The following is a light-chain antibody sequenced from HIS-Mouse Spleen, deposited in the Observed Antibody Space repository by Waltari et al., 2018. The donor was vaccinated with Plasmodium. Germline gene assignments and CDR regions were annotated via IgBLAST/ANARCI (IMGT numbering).Light chain of an antibody. CDR2: DVS. J-gene: IGLJ1*01. CDR3: SSYTSSSTLNYV. Sequence: QSALTQPASVSGSPGQSITISCTGTSSDVGGYNYVSWYQQHLGKAPKLIVYDVSNRPSGVSNRFSGSKSGNTASLTISGLQAEDEADYYCSSYTSSSTLNYVFGTGTKVTVL. CDR1: SSDVGGYNY. V-gene: IGLV2-14*03.